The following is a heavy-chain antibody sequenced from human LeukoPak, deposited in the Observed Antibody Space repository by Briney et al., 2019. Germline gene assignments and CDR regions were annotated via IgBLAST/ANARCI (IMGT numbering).Heavy chain of an antibody. D-gene: IGHD4-17*01. V-gene: IGHV4-31*03. J-gene: IGHJ4*02. Sequence: SETLSLTCTVSGGSISSGGYYWSWIRQHPGKGLEWIGYIYYSGSTYYNPSLKSRVTISLDTSKNQFSLKLSSVTAADTAVYYCARGQGTVTTHWGQGTLVTVSS. CDR3: ARGQGTVTTH. CDR2: IYYSGST. CDR1: GGSISSGGYY.